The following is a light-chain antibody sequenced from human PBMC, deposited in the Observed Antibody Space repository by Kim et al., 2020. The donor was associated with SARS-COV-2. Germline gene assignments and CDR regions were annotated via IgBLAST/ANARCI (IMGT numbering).Light chain of an antibody. Sequence: SPAQRATPSCRASQTFSSTYLAWYQQKPGQTPRLLIYGTSSRATGIPDRFSGSGSGTDFTLTISRLEPEDFAVYYCQQYGSSPRTFGQGTKVDIK. V-gene: IGKV3-20*01. CDR2: GTS. CDR3: QQYGSSPRT. J-gene: IGKJ1*01. CDR1: QTFSSTY.